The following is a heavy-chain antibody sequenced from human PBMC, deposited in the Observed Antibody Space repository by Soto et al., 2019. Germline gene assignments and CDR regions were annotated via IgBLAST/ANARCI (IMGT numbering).Heavy chain of an antibody. V-gene: IGHV3-11*01. Sequence: GGSLRLSCAASGFTFSDYYMSWIRQAPGKGLEWVSYISSSGSTIYYADSVKGRFTISRDNAKNSLYLQMNSLRAEDTAVYYCARVIEMATTNWFDPWGQGTLVTVSS. CDR2: ISSSGSTI. J-gene: IGHJ5*02. D-gene: IGHD5-12*01. CDR3: ARVIEMATTNWFDP. CDR1: GFTFSDYY.